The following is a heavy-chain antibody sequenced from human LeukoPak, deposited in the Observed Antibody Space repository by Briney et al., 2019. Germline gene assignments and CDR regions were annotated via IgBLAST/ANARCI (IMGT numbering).Heavy chain of an antibody. Sequence: SETLSLTCTVSGGSISSSSYYWGWIRQPPGKGLEWIGSIYYSGSTYYNPSLKSRVTISVDTSKNQFSLKLSSVTAADTAVYYCARPPNYYGMDVRGQGTTVTVSS. CDR3: ARPPNYYGMDV. CDR2: IYYSGST. V-gene: IGHV4-39*01. CDR1: GGSISSSSYY. J-gene: IGHJ6*02.